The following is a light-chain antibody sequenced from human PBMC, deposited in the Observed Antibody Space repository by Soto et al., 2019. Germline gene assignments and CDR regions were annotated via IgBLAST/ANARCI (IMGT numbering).Light chain of an antibody. J-gene: IGKJ2*01. CDR3: QQYGRSLYT. V-gene: IGKV3-20*01. Sequence: EIVLTQSPGTLSLSPGERATLSCRASQSVSSSYLAWYQQKPGQAPRLLIYGASSRATGIPDRFSGSGSGTDFTLTISRLEPEDFAVDYCQQYGRSLYTFGQGTKLEIK. CDR1: QSVSSSY. CDR2: GAS.